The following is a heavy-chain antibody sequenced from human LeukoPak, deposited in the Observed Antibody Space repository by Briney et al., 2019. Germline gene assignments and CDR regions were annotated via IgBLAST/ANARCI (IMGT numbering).Heavy chain of an antibody. CDR3: AREYPRPVVAAFDI. CDR2: ISSSSTYI. D-gene: IGHD4-23*01. Sequence: GGSLRLSCAASGFIFSSYSMNWVRQAPGKGLEWVSSISSSSTYIYYADSVKGRFTISRDNAKNSLYLQMNSLRAEDTAVYYCAREYPRPVVAAFDIWGQGTMVTVSS. CDR1: GFIFSSYS. J-gene: IGHJ3*02. V-gene: IGHV3-21*01.